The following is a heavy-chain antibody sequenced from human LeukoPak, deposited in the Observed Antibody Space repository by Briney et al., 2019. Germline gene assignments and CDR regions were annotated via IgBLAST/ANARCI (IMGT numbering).Heavy chain of an antibody. V-gene: IGHV5-51*01. CDR2: IYPGDSHT. CDR1: GYSFSNYW. CDR3: ARRGFGSEYFDY. J-gene: IGHJ4*02. Sequence: GESLKISCKSCGYSFSNYWTGWLRQTPGKGLEWMGIIYPGDSHTRYSPSVKGQVTISADKSISTAYLQWNRLKASDSAMYYCARRGFGSEYFDYWGQGALVTVSS. D-gene: IGHD3-3*01.